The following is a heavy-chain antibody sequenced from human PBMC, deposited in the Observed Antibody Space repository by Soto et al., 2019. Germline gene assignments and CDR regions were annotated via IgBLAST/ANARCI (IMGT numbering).Heavy chain of an antibody. CDR2: VNPSGGPS. D-gene: IGHD2-21*02. J-gene: IGHJ4*02. CDR3: ARGGHVVVVTAALDD. CDR1: GDTFTDYY. V-gene: IGHV1-46*01. Sequence: QVQLVQSGAEVKKPGASVKVSCKASGDTFTDYYIHWVRQAPGQGLEWMGTVNPSGGPSTYAQHFLGRKTMSRDTSTSTLYIELTRLTSADTAVYYWARGGHVVVVTAALDDWGQGALVTASS.